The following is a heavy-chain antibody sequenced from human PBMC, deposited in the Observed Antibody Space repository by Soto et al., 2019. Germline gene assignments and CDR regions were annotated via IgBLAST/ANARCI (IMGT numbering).Heavy chain of an antibody. V-gene: IGHV4-39*07. Sequence: SETLSLTCFVSGGSISSNNYYWVWIRQPTGKGLEWIGSISYSRSTYYNPALKSRVTISVDTSKNQFSLKLSSVTAADTAVYYCARVWDLRESGYYYYFDYWGQGTLVTVSS. D-gene: IGHD3-3*01. CDR3: ARVWDLRESGYYYYFDY. CDR1: GGSISSNNYY. J-gene: IGHJ4*02. CDR2: ISYSRST.